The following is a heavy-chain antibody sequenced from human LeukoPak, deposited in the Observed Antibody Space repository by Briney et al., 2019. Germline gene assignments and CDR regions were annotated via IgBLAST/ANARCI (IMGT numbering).Heavy chain of an antibody. V-gene: IGHV3-66*04. CDR1: GFTVSSSY. Sequence: QPGGSLRLSCAASGFTVSSSYMTWVRQAPGKGLEWVSVIYSGGTTYYADSVKGRFTISRDEPKNTLYLQMNSLRAEDTAVYYCARHFGVVTKGVYYYYYGMDVWGQGTTVTVSS. J-gene: IGHJ6*02. CDR3: ARHFGVVTKGVYYYYYGMDV. D-gene: IGHD3-3*01. CDR2: IYSGGTT.